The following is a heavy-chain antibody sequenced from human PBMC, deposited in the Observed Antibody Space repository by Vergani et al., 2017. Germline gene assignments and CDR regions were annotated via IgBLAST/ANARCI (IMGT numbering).Heavy chain of an antibody. Sequence: EVQLVQSGAEVKKPGESLKISCKGSGYSFTSYWIGWVRQVPGKGLEWMGIIYPGDSDTRYSPSFQGQVTISADKSISTAYLQWRSLKASDTAMYYCARLGTYSGGYRMFDYWGQGTLVTVSS. CDR3: ARLGTYSGGYRMFDY. D-gene: IGHD1-26*01. V-gene: IGHV5-51*01. CDR2: IYPGDSDT. J-gene: IGHJ4*02. CDR1: GYSFTSYW.